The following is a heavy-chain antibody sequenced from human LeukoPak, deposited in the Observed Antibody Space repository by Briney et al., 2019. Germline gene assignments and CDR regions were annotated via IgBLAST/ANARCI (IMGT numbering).Heavy chain of an antibody. Sequence: PGGSLRLSCAASGFTFDVYAMLWVRQAPGKGLEWVSGISWNSGSIGYADSVKGRFTISRDNAKNSLYLQMNSLRAEDTALYYCAKLSLQERRPLDYWGQGTLVTVSS. D-gene: IGHD1-1*01. V-gene: IGHV3-9*01. CDR2: ISWNSGSI. J-gene: IGHJ4*02. CDR1: GFTFDVYA. CDR3: AKLSLQERRPLDY.